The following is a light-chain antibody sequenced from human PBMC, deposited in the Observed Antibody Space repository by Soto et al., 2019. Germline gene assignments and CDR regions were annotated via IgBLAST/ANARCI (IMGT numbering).Light chain of an antibody. V-gene: IGLV1-40*01. CDR2: GNS. CDR1: SSNIGAGYY. CDR3: QSYDNSLSVYV. J-gene: IGLJ1*01. Sequence: QLVLTQPPSVSGAPGQRVTISCTGSSSNIGAGYYVHWYQHLPTTAPKLLIYGNSDRPSGVPDRFSGSKSGTSASLAITGLQAEDEADYYCQSYDNSLSVYVFGTGTKLTVL.